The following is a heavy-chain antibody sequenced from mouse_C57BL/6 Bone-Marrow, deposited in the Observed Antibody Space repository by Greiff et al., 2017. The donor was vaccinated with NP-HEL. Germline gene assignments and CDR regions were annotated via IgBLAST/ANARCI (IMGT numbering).Heavy chain of an antibody. CDR1: GYTFTSYW. CDR3: ALLRPWYFDV. J-gene: IGHJ1*03. D-gene: IGHD1-2*01. CDR2: IYPGSGRT. Sequence: QVQLQQPGAELVKPGASVKMSCKASGYTFTSYWITWVKQRPGQGLEWIGDIYPGSGRTNDNEKFKRKATLTVEPSSSTAHMQLSSLTSEDSAVYYCALLRPWYFDVWGTGTTVTVSS. V-gene: IGHV1-55*01.